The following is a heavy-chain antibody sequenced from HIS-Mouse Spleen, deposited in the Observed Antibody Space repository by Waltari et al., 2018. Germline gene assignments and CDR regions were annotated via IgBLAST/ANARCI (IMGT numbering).Heavy chain of an antibody. CDR3: AREIPYSSSWYDWYFDL. J-gene: IGHJ2*01. CDR1: GGSISSSSYY. V-gene: IGHV4-39*07. CDR2: IYYSGST. D-gene: IGHD6-13*01. Sequence: QLQLQESGPGRVKPSETLSLPCHVSGGSISSSSYYWGRIRQPPGKGLEWIGSIYYSGSTYYNPSLKSRVTISVDTSKNQFSLKLSSVTAADTAVYYCAREIPYSSSWYDWYFDLWGRGTLVTVSS.